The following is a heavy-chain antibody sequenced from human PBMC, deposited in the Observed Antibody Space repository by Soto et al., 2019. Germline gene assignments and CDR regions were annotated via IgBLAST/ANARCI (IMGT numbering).Heavy chain of an antibody. CDR3: ARDRGPKYYYYYMDV. D-gene: IGHD3-10*01. J-gene: IGHJ6*03. Sequence: SVKVSCKASGXTFGSYTISWVRQAPGQGLEWMGRIIPILGIANYAQKFQGRVTITADKSTSTAYMELSSLRSEDTAVYYCARDRGPKYYYYYMDVWGKGTTVTVSS. CDR1: GXTFGSYT. CDR2: IIPILGIA. V-gene: IGHV1-69*04.